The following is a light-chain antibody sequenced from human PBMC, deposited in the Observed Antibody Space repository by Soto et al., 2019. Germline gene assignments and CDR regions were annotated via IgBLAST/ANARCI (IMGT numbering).Light chain of an antibody. Sequence: DIQMTQSPSTLSASVGDRVTITFRASQSINSWLAWYQQKPGKAPKLLIFDVSSLESGVPSRFSGSGSGTEFTLTISSLQPDDLATYYCQQYNSYPWTFGQGTKVDI. V-gene: IGKV1-5*01. CDR2: DVS. J-gene: IGKJ1*01. CDR1: QSINSW. CDR3: QQYNSYPWT.